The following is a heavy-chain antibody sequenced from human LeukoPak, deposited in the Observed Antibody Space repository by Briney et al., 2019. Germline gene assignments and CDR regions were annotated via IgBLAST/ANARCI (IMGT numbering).Heavy chain of an antibody. J-gene: IGHJ4*02. Sequence: TGGSLRLSCAASGFTFSSSAMSWVRQAPGKGLEWVSAISGSGGSTYYADSVKGRFTISRDNSKNTLYLQMNRLRAEDTAVYYCAKRWSGYHSSEVWGQGTLVTVSS. CDR3: AKRWSGYHSSEV. CDR2: ISGSGGST. D-gene: IGHD3-3*01. V-gene: IGHV3-23*01. CDR1: GFTFSSSA.